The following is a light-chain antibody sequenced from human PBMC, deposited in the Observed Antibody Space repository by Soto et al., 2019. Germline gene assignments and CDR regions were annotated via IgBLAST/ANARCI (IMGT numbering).Light chain of an antibody. J-gene: IGKJ4*01. CDR2: GAS. V-gene: IGKV3-15*01. CDR3: QQYNNWPLT. CDR1: QSVADK. Sequence: EIVMTQSPATLSVSPGERATLSCRPSQSVADKLAWYQQKPGQAPRLLIYGASTRATGIPARFSGRGSGTEFTLTISSLQTEDFAIYYCQQYNNWPLTLGGGTKVEIK.